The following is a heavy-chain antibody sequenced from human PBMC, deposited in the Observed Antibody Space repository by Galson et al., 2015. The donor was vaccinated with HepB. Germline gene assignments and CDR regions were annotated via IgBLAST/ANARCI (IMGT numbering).Heavy chain of an antibody. D-gene: IGHD4-17*01. CDR3: ATYGDYSSGLGATNAFDI. J-gene: IGHJ3*02. CDR2: IKQDGSEK. V-gene: IGHV3-7*03. CDR1: GFTFSSYW. Sequence: SLRLSCAASGFTFSSYWMSWVRQAPGKGLEWVANIKQDGSEKYYVDSVKGRFTISRDNAKNSLYLQMNSLRAEDTAVYYCATYGDYSSGLGATNAFDIWGQGTMVTVSS.